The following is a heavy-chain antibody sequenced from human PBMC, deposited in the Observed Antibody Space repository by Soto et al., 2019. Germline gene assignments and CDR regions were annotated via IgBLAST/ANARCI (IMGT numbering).Heavy chain of an antibody. Sequence: EVQLVESGGGLVQPGGSLRLSCAASGFTVSSNYMSWVRQSPGKGLEWVSVIYSGGSTYYADSVKGRFTISRNNSKNTLYHQMNSLRAEETTVYYCARERGYNYGYYYYDGRDVWGQGTTVTVSS. D-gene: IGHD5-18*01. CDR1: GFTVSSNY. J-gene: IGHJ6*02. CDR3: ARERGYNYGYYYYDGRDV. CDR2: IYSGGST. V-gene: IGHV3-66*01.